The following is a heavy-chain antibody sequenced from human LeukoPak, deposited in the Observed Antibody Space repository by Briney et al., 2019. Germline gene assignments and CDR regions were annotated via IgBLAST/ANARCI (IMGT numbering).Heavy chain of an antibody. Sequence: SETLPLTCTVSGGSINSYYWSWIRQPPGKGLEWIGYIYYSGSTNYNPSLKSRVTISVDTSKNQFSLRLSSVTAADTAVYYCARVTGYMTEDYFDYWGQGTLVTVSS. V-gene: IGHV4-59*01. D-gene: IGHD6-13*01. CDR2: IYYSGST. CDR1: GGSINSYY. J-gene: IGHJ4*02. CDR3: ARVTGYMTEDYFDY.